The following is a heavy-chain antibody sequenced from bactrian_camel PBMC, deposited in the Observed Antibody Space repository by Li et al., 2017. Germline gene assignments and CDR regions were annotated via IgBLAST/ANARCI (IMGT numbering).Heavy chain of an antibody. Sequence: VQLVESGGGSVQAGGSLRLSCAVSGDTYKRYCMGWFRQAPGKEREGVAAIRTASDSPWYGRPARGRFTIAQDNTKNTVYLQMNSAKPEDTGMYICAADKLYGGTHPLARDFRYWGQGTQVTV. J-gene: IGHJ6*01. D-gene: IGHD6*01. CDR2: IRTASDSP. CDR1: GDTYKRYC. V-gene: IGHV3-3*01. CDR3: AADKLYGGTHPLARDFRY.